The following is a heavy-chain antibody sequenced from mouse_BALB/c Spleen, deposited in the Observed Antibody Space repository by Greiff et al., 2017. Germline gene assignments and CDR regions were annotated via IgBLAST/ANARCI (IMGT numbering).Heavy chain of an antibody. Sequence: QVQLQQSGAELVKPGASVKLSCKASGYTFTSYYMYWVKQRPGQGLEWIGEINPSNGGTNFNEKFKSKATLTVDKSSSTAYMQLSSLTSEDSAVYYCTRGGDSYGSSYEVFAYWGQGTLVTVSA. CDR2: INPSNGGT. D-gene: IGHD1-1*01. CDR3: TRGGDSYGSSYEVFAY. V-gene: IGHV1S81*02. J-gene: IGHJ3*01. CDR1: GYTFTSYY.